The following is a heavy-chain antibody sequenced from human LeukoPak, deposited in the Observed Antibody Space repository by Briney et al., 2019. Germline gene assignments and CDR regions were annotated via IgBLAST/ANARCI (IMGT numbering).Heavy chain of an antibody. V-gene: IGHV4-61*02. J-gene: IGHJ4*02. CDR3: ARAGYNWNDASGFDY. D-gene: IGHD1-20*01. CDR1: GGSISSGGYY. CDR2: IYTRGIT. Sequence: KPSQTLSLTCPVSGGSISSGGYYWSWIRQPAGKGLEWIGRIYTRGITNYNPSLKSRVTISVDTSKNQFSLKRSSVTAADTAVYYCARAGYNWNDASGFDYWGQGTLVTVSS.